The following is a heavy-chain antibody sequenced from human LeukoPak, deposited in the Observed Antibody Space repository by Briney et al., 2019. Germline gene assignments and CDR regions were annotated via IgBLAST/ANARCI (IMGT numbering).Heavy chain of an antibody. CDR3: ARDGSDYADYYYYYYMDV. D-gene: IGHD5-12*01. CDR1: GGSFSGYY. J-gene: IGHJ6*03. V-gene: IGHV4-34*01. CDR2: INHSGST. Sequence: SETLSLTCAVYGGSFSGYYWSWIRQPPGKGLEWIGEINHSGSTNYNPSLKSRVTISVDTSKNQFSLKLSSVTAADTAVYYCARDGSDYADYYYYYYMDVWGKGTTVTVSS.